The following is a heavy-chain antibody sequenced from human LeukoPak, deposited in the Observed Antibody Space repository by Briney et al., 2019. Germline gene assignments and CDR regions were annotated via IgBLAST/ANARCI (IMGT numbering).Heavy chain of an antibody. J-gene: IGHJ3*02. CDR3: ARSSPPIHDAFDI. Sequence: SVKVSCKASGYTFTGAYMHWVRQAPGQGLEWMGGIIPIFGTANYAQKFQGRVTITTDESTSTAYMELSSLRSEDTAVYYCARSSPPIHDAFDIWGQGTMVTVSS. V-gene: IGHV1-69*05. CDR2: IIPIFGTA. CDR1: GYTFTGAY. D-gene: IGHD5-18*01.